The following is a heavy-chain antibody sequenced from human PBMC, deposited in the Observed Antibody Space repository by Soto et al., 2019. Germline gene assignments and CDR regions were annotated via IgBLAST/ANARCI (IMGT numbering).Heavy chain of an antibody. D-gene: IGHD2-15*01. Sequence: LRLSCAASGFTFSSYAMGWVRQGPGKGLDWVAVVSIGGSTHYADSVRGRFTISRDNSKNTLSLQMNSLTAEDTAVYFCAKRRGAGGHFDYWGQGALVTVSS. CDR3: AKRRGAGGHFDY. V-gene: IGHV3-23*01. CDR2: VSIGGST. CDR1: GFTFSSYA. J-gene: IGHJ4*02.